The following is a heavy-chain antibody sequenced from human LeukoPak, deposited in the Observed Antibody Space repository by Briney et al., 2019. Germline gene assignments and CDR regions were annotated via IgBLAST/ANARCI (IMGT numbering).Heavy chain of an antibody. Sequence: SETLSLTCTVSGASISSFHWTWLRQSAGKGLEWIGLIYSSGSAIYNPSLKSRVAMSVDMTKNQLSLKLSSVTAADTAMYYCARKDGDYWGQGTLVTVSS. CDR1: GASISSFH. V-gene: IGHV4-4*07. CDR3: ARKDGDY. CDR2: IYSSGSA. J-gene: IGHJ4*02.